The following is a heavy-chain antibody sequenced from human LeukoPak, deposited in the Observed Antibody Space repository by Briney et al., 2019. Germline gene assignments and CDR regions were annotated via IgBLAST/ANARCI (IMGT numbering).Heavy chain of an antibody. CDR2: INPNSGGT. Sequence: ASVKVSCKASGYTFTGYYIHWVRQAPEQGLEWVGRINPNSGGTNYAQKFQDRVTMTRDTSISTAYMELSRPRSDDTAVYYCARDSDHDYWGQGTLVTVSS. CDR3: ARDSDHDY. CDR1: GYTFTGYY. J-gene: IGHJ4*02. D-gene: IGHD3-10*01. V-gene: IGHV1-2*06.